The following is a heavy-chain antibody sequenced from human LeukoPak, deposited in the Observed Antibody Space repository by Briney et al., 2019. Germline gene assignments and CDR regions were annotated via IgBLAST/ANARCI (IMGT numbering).Heavy chain of an antibody. J-gene: IGHJ3*02. V-gene: IGHV3-23*01. Sequence: GGSLRLSCTASGFTFSRYDMSWVRQAPGKGLEWVSGISDSASTTYYADSVKGRFSISRDNSKNTLNLQMNSLRAEDTAVYYCAKSYYYGSGGYSLTAFDIWGQGTMVTVSS. CDR1: GFTFSRYD. CDR2: ISDSASTT. CDR3: AKSYYYGSGGYSLTAFDI. D-gene: IGHD3-10*01.